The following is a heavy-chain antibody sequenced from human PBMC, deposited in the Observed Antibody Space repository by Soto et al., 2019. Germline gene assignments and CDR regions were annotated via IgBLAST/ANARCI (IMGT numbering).Heavy chain of an antibody. CDR1: GYTFRNFG. V-gene: IGHV1-18*01. J-gene: IGHJ4*02. Sequence: QIQLLQSGAEAKKPGASVKVTCKASGYTFRNFGISWVRQAPGQGLEWMGWISAYNANANYAQKFQGRLTMTAGTSTSTAYMELRSLRSDDTAVYYCARENSYFDYWGQGTLVTVSS. CDR2: ISAYNANA. CDR3: ARENSYFDY.